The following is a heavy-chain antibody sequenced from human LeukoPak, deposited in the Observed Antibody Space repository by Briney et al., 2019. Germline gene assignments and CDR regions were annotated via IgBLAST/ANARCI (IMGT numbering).Heavy chain of an antibody. CDR3: ARDMTGSGWNDAFDI. Sequence: SETLSLTCTVSGASISSDSYYWSWIRQPAGKGLEWIGRIYSSGNTNYSPALMSRVTISLDTSKNQLSLSLSSVTAADTAVYYCARDMTGSGWNDAFDIWGQGTMVTVSS. CDR2: IYSSGNT. CDR1: GASISSDSYY. V-gene: IGHV4-61*02. D-gene: IGHD6-19*01. J-gene: IGHJ3*02.